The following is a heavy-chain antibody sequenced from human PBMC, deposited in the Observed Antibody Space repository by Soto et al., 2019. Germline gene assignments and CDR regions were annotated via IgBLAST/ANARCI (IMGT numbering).Heavy chain of an antibody. Sequence: SETLSLTCTVSGGSISSYYWSWIRQPPGKGLEWIGYIYYSGSTNYNPSLKSRVTISVDTSKNQFSLKLSSVTAADTAVYYCARDYGGNDVWGQGTLVTV. D-gene: IGHD4-17*01. J-gene: IGHJ4*02. V-gene: IGHV4-59*01. CDR2: IYYSGST. CDR1: GGSISSYY. CDR3: ARDYGGNDV.